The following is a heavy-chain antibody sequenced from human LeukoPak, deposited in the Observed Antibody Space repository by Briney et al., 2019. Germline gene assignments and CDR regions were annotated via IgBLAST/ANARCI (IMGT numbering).Heavy chain of an antibody. CDR2: ISWNSGSI. CDR3: AKDRGSGWYLDYYYMDV. Sequence: GRSLRLSCAASGFTFDDYAMHWVRQAPGKGLEWVSGISWNSGSIGYADSVKGRFTISRDNAKNSLYLQMNSLRAEDTALYYCAKDRGSGWYLDYYYMDVWGKGTTVTVSS. V-gene: IGHV3-9*01. D-gene: IGHD6-19*01. CDR1: GFTFDDYA. J-gene: IGHJ6*03.